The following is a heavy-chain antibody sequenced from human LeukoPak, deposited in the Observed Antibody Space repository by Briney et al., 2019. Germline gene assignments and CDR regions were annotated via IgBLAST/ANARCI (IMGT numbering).Heavy chain of an antibody. CDR1: GFTFSSYA. V-gene: IGHV3-23*01. CDR3: EKDYSKSSGPGY. CDR2: ISGSGGST. D-gene: IGHD6-19*01. J-gene: IGHJ4*02. Sequence: GGSLRLSCAASGFTFSSYAMSWVRQAPGKGLELVSAISGSGGSTYYTDSVKGRFTISRDNSKNTLYLQMNSRRAEDTAVYYCEKDYSKSSGPGYWGQGTLVTVSS.